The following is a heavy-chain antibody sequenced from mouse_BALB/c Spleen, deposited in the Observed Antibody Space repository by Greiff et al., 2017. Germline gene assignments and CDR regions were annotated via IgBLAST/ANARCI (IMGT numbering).Heavy chain of an antibody. D-gene: IGHD1-1*01. V-gene: IGHV1-87*01. CDR1: GYTFTSYW. Sequence: QVQLQQSGAELARPGASVKLSCKASGYTFTSYWMQWVKQRPGQGLEWIGAIYPGDGDTRYTQKFKGKATLTADKSSSTAYMQLSSLASEDSAVYYCARSLTTVVATNFDYWGQGTTLTVSS. J-gene: IGHJ2*01. CDR2: IYPGDGDT. CDR3: ARSLTTVVATNFDY.